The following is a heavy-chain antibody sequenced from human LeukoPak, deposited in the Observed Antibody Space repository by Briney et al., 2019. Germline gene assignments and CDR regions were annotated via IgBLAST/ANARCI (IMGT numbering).Heavy chain of an antibody. Sequence: GESLKISCKGSGYSFTSYWIGWVRQMPGKGLEWRRIIYPGDSETRYSPSFQGQVTISDDKSISTAYLQWSSLKASDTAMCYCARPYDFWSGYYVPDAFDIWGQGTMVTVSS. D-gene: IGHD3-3*01. J-gene: IGHJ3*02. CDR3: ARPYDFWSGYYVPDAFDI. CDR1: GYSFTSYW. V-gene: IGHV5-51*01. CDR2: IYPGDSET.